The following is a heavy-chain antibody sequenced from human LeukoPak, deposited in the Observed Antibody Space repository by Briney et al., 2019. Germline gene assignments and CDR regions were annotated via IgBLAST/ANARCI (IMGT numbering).Heavy chain of an antibody. J-gene: IGHJ4*02. CDR3: SRGGNHDLDY. CDR1: GFTFSRYW. D-gene: IGHD1-26*01. V-gene: IGHV3-7*01. CDR2: IKEDGSEK. Sequence: GGSLRLSCAASGFTFSRYWMSWVRQAPGKGLECVANIKEDGSEKYYVDSVKGRFTISRDNAKNSLYLQMNSLRVEDTAIYYCSRGGNHDLDYWGQGTLVTVS.